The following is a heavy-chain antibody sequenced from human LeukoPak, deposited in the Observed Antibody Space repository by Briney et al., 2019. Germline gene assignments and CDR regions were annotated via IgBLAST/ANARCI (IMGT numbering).Heavy chain of an antibody. CDR1: GGTFSSYT. CDR3: ARDLGGAYCSSTSCSRSRIVNYGMDV. V-gene: IGHV1-69*10. J-gene: IGHJ6*02. Sequence: SVKVSCKASGGTFSSYTISWVRHAPGQGLGWMGGIFPILGIANSAQKFQGRVTITADKSTSAAYMELSSLRSEDTAVYYCARDLGGAYCSSTSCSRSRIVNYGMDVWGQGTTVTVSS. D-gene: IGHD2-2*01. CDR2: IFPILGIA.